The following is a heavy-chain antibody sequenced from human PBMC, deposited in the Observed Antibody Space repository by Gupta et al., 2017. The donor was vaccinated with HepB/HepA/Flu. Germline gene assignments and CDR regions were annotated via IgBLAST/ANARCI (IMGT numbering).Heavy chain of an antibody. J-gene: IGHJ4*02. CDR1: GYSFPHNC. CDR2: IYPDTSQT. V-gene: IGHV5-51*01. CDR3: AKQLPVSVAIYPKYFES. D-gene: IGHD3-3*01. Sequence: EVQLVQSEPEVKKPGESLTISCKGSGYSFPHNCLGRVRQKPGRGLEWMGVIYPDTSQTEYSPTFEGQVTFSADKSNSLAYLQWDSLKASDTAIYYCAKQLPVSVAIYPKYFESWGQGTLVTVSS.